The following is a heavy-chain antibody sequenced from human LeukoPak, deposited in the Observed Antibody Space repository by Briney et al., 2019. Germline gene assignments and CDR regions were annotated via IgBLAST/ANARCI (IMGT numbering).Heavy chain of an antibody. CDR1: GGSISSGDYY. CDR3: ARVSLVRGAPDYYFDY. D-gene: IGHD3-10*01. V-gene: IGHV4-30-4*01. Sequence: SETLSLTCTVSGGSISSGDYYWSWIRQPPGKGLEWIGYIYYSGSTYYNPSLKSRVTISVDTSKNQFSLKLSSVTAADTAVYYCARVSLVRGAPDYYFDYWGQGTLATVSS. J-gene: IGHJ4*02. CDR2: IYYSGST.